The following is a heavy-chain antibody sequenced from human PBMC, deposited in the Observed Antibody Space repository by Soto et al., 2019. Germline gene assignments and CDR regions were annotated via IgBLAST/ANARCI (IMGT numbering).Heavy chain of an antibody. Sequence: SETLSLTCAVYGGSFSGYYWSWIRQPPGKGLEWIGEINHSGSTNYNPSLKSRVTISVDTSKNQFSLKLSSVTAADTAVYYCARAPGSTSINSYYYMDVGGKRTTVTGSS. J-gene: IGHJ6*03. CDR1: GGSFSGYY. V-gene: IGHV4-34*01. CDR3: ARAPGSTSINSYYYMDV. CDR2: INHSGST. D-gene: IGHD1-1*01.